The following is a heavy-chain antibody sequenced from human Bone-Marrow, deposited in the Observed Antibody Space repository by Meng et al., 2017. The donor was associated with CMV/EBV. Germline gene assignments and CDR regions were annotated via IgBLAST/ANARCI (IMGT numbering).Heavy chain of an antibody. D-gene: IGHD6-6*01. CDR2: INPNSGGT. CDR1: GYTFTGYY. V-gene: IGHV1-2*02. Sequence: ASVKVSCKASGYTFTGYYMHWVRQAPGQGLEWMGWINPNSGGTNYAQKFQGRVTMTRDTSISTAYMELSRLRSDDTAVYYCATDPYTARRRGDYYYYGMDVWDQATTVTFSS. J-gene: IGHJ6*02. CDR3: ATDPYTARRRGDYYYYGMDV.